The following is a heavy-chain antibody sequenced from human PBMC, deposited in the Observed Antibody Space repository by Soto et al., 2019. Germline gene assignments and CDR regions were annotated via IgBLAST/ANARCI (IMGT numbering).Heavy chain of an antibody. CDR1: GGSISNGDYY. V-gene: IGHV4-31*03. CDR2: IHYSGST. D-gene: IGHD6-13*01. J-gene: IGHJ4*02. Sequence: PSETLSLTCTVSGGSISNGDYYWSWIRQRPGKGLERIGYIHYSGSTYYSPSLKSRATISADTSKNQLSLQVTSVSAADTAVYYCARNIAAAGYDYWGQGTLVTVSS. CDR3: ARNIAAAGYDY.